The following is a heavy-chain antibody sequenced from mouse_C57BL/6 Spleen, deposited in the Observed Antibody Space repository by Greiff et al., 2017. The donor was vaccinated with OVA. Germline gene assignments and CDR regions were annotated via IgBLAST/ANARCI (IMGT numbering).Heavy chain of an antibody. CDR1: GYTFTSYW. D-gene: IGHD2-5*01. CDR3: ARSRYSNSAWFAY. V-gene: IGHV1-64*01. J-gene: IGHJ3*01. Sequence: VQLQQPGAELVKPGASVKLSCKASGYTFTSYWMHWVTQRPGQGLEWIGMIHPNSGSTNYNEKFKSKATLTVDKSSSTAYMQLSSLTSEDSAVYYCARSRYSNSAWFAYWGQGTLVTVSA. CDR2: IHPNSGST.